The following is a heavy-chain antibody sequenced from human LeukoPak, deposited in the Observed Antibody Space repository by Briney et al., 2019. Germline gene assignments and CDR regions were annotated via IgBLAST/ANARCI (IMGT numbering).Heavy chain of an antibody. Sequence: PGGSLRLSCAASGFTFSTYAMSWVRQAPGKGLEWVSAISGSGRDTYYTDSVKGRFTISRDNSKNTLYLQMNSLRAEDTAVYYCAKTGAVMGPAYYYYGMDVWGQGTTVTVSS. CDR2: ISGSGRDT. CDR1: GFTFSTYA. V-gene: IGHV3-23*01. D-gene: IGHD3-3*01. CDR3: AKTGAVMGPAYYYYGMDV. J-gene: IGHJ6*02.